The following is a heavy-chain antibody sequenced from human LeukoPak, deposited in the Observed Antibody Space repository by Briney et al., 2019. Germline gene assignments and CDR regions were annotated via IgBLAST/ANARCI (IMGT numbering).Heavy chain of an antibody. Sequence: KSSETLSLTCTVSGGSVSSDCYYWSWIRQPPGKGLEWIGYIYYSGSSTYNPSLKSRVTISVDTSKNQFSLKLNSVTAADTAVYYCARGPRRIAVSGMLDYWGQGTLVTVSS. D-gene: IGHD6-19*01. CDR2: IYYSGSS. CDR1: GGSVSSDCYY. V-gene: IGHV4-61*01. CDR3: ARGPRRIAVSGMLDY. J-gene: IGHJ4*02.